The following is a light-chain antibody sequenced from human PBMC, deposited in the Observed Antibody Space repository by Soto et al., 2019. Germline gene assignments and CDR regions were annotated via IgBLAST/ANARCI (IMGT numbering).Light chain of an antibody. J-gene: IGKJ1*01. CDR1: QSISTW. V-gene: IGKV1-5*01. Sequence: DIQMTQSPSTLPASVGDRVTITCRASQSISTWLAWYQRKPGQAPKLLIYDASTLERGVPSRFTGSGSETDFTLTISSLQPDDFATYYCQQYESFSRTFGQGTRVEI. CDR2: DAS. CDR3: QQYESFSRT.